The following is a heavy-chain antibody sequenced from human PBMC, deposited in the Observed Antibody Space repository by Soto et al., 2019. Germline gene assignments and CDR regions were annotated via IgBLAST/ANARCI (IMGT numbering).Heavy chain of an antibody. CDR1: GYTFTNYF. V-gene: IGHV1-46*03. J-gene: IGHJ2*01. CDR3: ARVRRFDSNGYTNYWYFDF. Sequence: QVQLVQSGAEVKKPGASVKVSCKASGYTFTNYFIHWVRQAPGQGLEWMGIINPTGGSTSYAQKFQGRVTMTRDTSTTTAYMELSSLRSEDTAVYYCARVRRFDSNGYTNYWYFDFWGRGTLVTVSS. CDR2: INPTGGST. D-gene: IGHD3-22*01.